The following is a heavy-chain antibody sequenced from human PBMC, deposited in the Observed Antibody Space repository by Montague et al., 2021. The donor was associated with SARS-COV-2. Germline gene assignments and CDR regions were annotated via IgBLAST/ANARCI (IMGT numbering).Heavy chain of an antibody. CDR3: GRQGSSSSWYGGYYYGMDV. D-gene: IGHD6-13*01. V-gene: IGHV4-39*01. Sequence: SETLSLTCTVSGGSISSSSYYWGWIRQPPGKGLEWIGSIYYSGSTYYNPSLKSRVTISVDTSKNQFSLKLSSVTAADTAVYYCGRQGSSSSWYGGYYYGMDVCGQGTTVTVSS. J-gene: IGHJ6*02. CDR1: GGSISSSSYY. CDR2: IYYSGST.